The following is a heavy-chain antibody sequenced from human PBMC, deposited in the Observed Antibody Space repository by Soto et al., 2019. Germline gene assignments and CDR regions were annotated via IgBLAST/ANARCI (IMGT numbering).Heavy chain of an antibody. J-gene: IGHJ1*01. CDR3: AKEPGTILGVVIIPQYFQH. V-gene: IGHV3-23*01. CDR1: GFTFSSYA. D-gene: IGHD3-3*01. CDR2: ISGSGGST. Sequence: EVQLLESGGGLVQPGGSLRLSCAASGFTFSSYAMSWVRQAPGKGLEWVSAISGSGGSTYYADSVKGRFTISRDNSKNTLYLQMNSLRAEDTAVYYCAKEPGTILGVVIIPQYFQHWGQGTLVTVSS.